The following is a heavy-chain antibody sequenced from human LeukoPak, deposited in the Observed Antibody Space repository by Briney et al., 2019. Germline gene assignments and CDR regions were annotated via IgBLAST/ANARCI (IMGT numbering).Heavy chain of an antibody. V-gene: IGHV1-69*10. CDR1: GGTFSSYA. J-gene: IGHJ5*02. Sequence: ASVKVSCKASGGTFSSYAISWVRQAPGQGLEWMGRIIPILGIANYAQKSQGRVTITADKSTSTAYMELSSLRSEDTAVYYCARGATMVRGVITGGYNWFDPWGQGTLVTVSS. CDR2: IIPILGIA. D-gene: IGHD3-10*01. CDR3: ARGATMVRGVITGGYNWFDP.